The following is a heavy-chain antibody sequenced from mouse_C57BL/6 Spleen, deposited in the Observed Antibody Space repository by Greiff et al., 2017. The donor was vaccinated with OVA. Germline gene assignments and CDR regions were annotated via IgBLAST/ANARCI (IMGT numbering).Heavy chain of an antibody. J-gene: IGHJ3*01. V-gene: IGHV1-4*01. CDR1: GYTFTSYT. CDR2: INPSSGYT. Sequence: QVQLTQSGADLARPGASVKMSCKASGYTFTSYTMPWVKQRPGQGLEWIGYINPSSGYTKYNQKFKDKATLTDDKSSSTAYMQLSSLTSEDSAVYYCARELRSFAYWGQGTLVTVSA. CDR3: ARELRSFAY. D-gene: IGHD1-1*01.